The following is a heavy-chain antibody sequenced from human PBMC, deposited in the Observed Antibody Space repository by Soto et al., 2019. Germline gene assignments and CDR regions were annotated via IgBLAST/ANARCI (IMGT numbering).Heavy chain of an antibody. D-gene: IGHD3-22*01. CDR3: AGGPYDFPRHWFDP. V-gene: IGHV1-8*01. CDR1: GYTFISYD. CDR2: MNPNSGNT. J-gene: IGHJ5*02. Sequence: QVQLVQSGAEVKMPGASVKVSCKTSGYTFISYDINWVRQATGQGLEWMGWMNPNSGNTGYAQEFQGRVTMTRSISTRTAYMELTNLKSEDTAVYYCAGGPYDFPRHWFDPWGQGTLVTVSS.